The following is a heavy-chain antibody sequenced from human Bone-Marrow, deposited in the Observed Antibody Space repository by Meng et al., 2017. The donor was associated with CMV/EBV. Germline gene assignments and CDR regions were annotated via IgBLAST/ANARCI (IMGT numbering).Heavy chain of an antibody. J-gene: IGHJ4*02. CDR3: ARDPGGDFWSGYSTNRRYFDY. D-gene: IGHD3-3*01. Sequence: YAISWVGQAPGQGLEWMGGIIPIFGTANYAQKFQGRVTITTDESTSTAYMELSSLRSEDTAVYYCARDPGGDFWSGYSTNRRYFDYWGQGTLVTVSS. CDR1: YA. V-gene: IGHV1-69*05. CDR2: IIPIFGTA.